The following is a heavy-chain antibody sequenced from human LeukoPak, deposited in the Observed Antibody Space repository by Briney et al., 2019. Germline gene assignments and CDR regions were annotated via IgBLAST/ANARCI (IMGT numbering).Heavy chain of an antibody. Sequence: GGSLRLSCAASGFTFSSYAMSWVRQAPGKGLEWVSAISGSGGSTYYADSVKGRFTISRDNSKNTLYLQMNSLRAEDTAVYYCAEPYGDYTNYWYFDLWGRGTLVTVSS. CDR3: AEPYGDYTNYWYFDL. D-gene: IGHD4-17*01. CDR2: ISGSGGST. V-gene: IGHV3-23*01. CDR1: GFTFSSYA. J-gene: IGHJ2*01.